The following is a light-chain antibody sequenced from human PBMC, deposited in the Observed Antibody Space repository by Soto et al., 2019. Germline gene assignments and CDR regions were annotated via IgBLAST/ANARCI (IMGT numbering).Light chain of an antibody. Sequence: ENVLTQSPGTLSLSPGERATLSCRASQSISNSYLAWYQQKPGQTPSLLIYHASNRATGIPDRFSGSGSGTHFTLTIRILEPEDFSVYYCQQYGDSLITFGGGNKVEIK. J-gene: IGKJ4*01. CDR1: QSISNSY. CDR2: HAS. V-gene: IGKV3-20*01. CDR3: QQYGDSLIT.